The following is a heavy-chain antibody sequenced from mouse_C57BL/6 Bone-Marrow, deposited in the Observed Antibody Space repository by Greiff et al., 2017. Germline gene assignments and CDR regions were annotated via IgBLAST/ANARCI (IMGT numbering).Heavy chain of an antibody. CDR1: GFTFSSYG. D-gene: IGHD3-2*02. CDR3: ARHENSSGYYYAMDY. J-gene: IGHJ4*01. Sequence: EVKLEESGGDLVKPGGSLKLSCAASGFTFSSYGMSWVRQTPDKRLEWVATISSGGSYTYYPDSVKGRFTISRDNAKNTLYLQLSSLKSEDTAMYYCARHENSSGYYYAMDYWGQGTSVTVSS. V-gene: IGHV5-6*02. CDR2: ISSGGSYT.